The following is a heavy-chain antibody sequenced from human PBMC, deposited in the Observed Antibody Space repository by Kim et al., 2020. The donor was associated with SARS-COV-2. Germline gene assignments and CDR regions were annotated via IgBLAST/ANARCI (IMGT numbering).Heavy chain of an antibody. CDR1: GFSLSTSGMC. D-gene: IGHD1-26*01. Sequence: SGPTLVNPTQTLTLTCTLSGFSLSTSGMCVSWIRQPPGKALEWLARIDWDDDKYYSRSLKTRLTISKDTSKNQVVLTMTNMDPVDTATYYCARKVADSGGYYVHFVHWGLGTLVTVSS. V-gene: IGHV2-70*11. J-gene: IGHJ4*02. CDR2: IDWDDDK. CDR3: ARKVADSGGYYVHFVH.